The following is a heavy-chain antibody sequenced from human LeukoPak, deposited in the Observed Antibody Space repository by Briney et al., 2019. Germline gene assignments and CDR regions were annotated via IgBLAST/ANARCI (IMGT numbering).Heavy chain of an antibody. Sequence: GGSLRLSCAASGFTFSSYGMHWVRQAPGKGLEWVAVIWYDGSNKYYADSVKGRFTISRDNSKNTLYLQMNSLRAEDTAVYYCARAYCGGDCPYWGYFDYWGQGTLVTVSS. CDR3: ARAYCGGDCPYWGYFDY. J-gene: IGHJ4*02. CDR1: GFTFSSYG. CDR2: IWYDGSNK. D-gene: IGHD2-21*02. V-gene: IGHV3-33*01.